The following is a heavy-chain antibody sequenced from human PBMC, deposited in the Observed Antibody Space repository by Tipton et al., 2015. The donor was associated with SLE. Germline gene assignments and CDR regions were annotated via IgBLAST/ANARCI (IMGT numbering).Heavy chain of an antibody. J-gene: IGHJ4*02. CDR3: ARDSTRWSF. D-gene: IGHD2/OR15-2a*01. V-gene: IGHV4-59*11. CDR1: GVSINGHY. CDR2: IYYSGST. Sequence: TLSLTCTVSGVSINGHYWSWIRQPPGKGLEWIGYIYYSGSTNYNPSLESRVTLSVDTSKNQFSLQLTSVTAADTAVYYCARDSTRWSFWGQGTLVTVSS.